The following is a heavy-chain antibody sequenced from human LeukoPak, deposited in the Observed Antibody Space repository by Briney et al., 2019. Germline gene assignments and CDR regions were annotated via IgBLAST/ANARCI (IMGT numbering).Heavy chain of an antibody. Sequence: GGSLRLSCAASGFTFSSYSMNGVRQAPGKGLEWVSSISSSSSYIYYSDSVKGRFTISRDNAKNSLYLQMNSLRAEDTAVYYCARHGSLYCSSTSCYPPDYWGQGTLVTVSS. CDR1: GFTFSSYS. CDR2: ISSSSSYI. J-gene: IGHJ4*02. V-gene: IGHV3-21*01. D-gene: IGHD2-2*01. CDR3: ARHGSLYCSSTSCYPPDY.